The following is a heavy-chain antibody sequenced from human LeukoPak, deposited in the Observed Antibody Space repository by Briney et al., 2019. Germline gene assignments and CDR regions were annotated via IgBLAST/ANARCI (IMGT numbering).Heavy chain of an antibody. Sequence: GGSLRLSCAASGFTFSSYGMHWVRRAPGKGLEWVAVISYDGSNKYYADSVKGRFTISRDNSKNTLYLQMNSLRAEDTAVYYCAKDPRGYRPTGPFDYWGQGTLVTVSS. CDR2: ISYDGSNK. CDR3: AKDPRGYRPTGPFDY. CDR1: GFTFSSYG. V-gene: IGHV3-30*18. J-gene: IGHJ4*02. D-gene: IGHD5-18*01.